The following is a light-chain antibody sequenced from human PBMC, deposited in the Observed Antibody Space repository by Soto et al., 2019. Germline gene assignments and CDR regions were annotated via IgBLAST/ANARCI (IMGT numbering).Light chain of an antibody. J-gene: IGKJ3*01. Sequence: EIVLTQSPGTLSLCPGERATLSCRASQSVSSSYLAWYQQKPGQAPRLLIYGASSRATGIPDRFSGSGSGTDFTLTIRRLEPEDFAVYYCQQFGSSPLFTFGPGNKVDVK. CDR1: QSVSSSY. CDR2: GAS. V-gene: IGKV3-20*01. CDR3: QQFGSSPLFT.